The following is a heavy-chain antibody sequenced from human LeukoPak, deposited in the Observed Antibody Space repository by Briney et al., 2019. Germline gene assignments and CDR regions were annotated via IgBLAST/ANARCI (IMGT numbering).Heavy chain of an antibody. J-gene: IGHJ4*02. V-gene: IGHV4-34*01. CDR1: GGSFSGYY. CDR3: ARSTYYYDSSGYRVLDY. D-gene: IGHD3-22*01. CDR2: INHSGST. Sequence: SETLSLTCAVYGGSFSGYYWSWIRQPPGKGLEWIGEINHSGSTNYNPSLKSRVTISVDTSKNQFSLKLSSVTAAGTAVYYCARSTYYYDSSGYRVLDYWGQGTLVTVSS.